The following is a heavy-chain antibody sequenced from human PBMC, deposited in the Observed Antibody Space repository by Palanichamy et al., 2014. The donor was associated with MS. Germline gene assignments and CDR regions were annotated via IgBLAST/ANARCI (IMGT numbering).Heavy chain of an antibody. CDR3: ARRGSIVVVPPYYYMDV. V-gene: IGHV4-34*01. D-gene: IGHD2-2*01. Sequence: QVQLQHGAAGLLKPSETLSLSCGVYVGPSVVTTGAGSATPRKGLEWIGEINHSGSTNYNPSLKSRVTISVDTSKNQFSLKLSSVTAADTAVYYCARRGSIVVVPPYYYMDVWGKGTTVTVSS. J-gene: IGHJ6*03. CDR2: INHSGST. CDR1: VGPSVVTT.